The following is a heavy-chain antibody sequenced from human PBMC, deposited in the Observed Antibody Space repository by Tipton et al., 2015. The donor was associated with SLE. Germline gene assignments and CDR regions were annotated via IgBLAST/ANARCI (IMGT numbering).Heavy chain of an antibody. CDR3: ARRVVQFDFDY. CDR1: GGSISSSSYY. V-gene: IGHV4-39*07. J-gene: IGHJ4*02. Sequence: LRLSCTVSGGSISSSSYYWGWIRQPPGKGLEWIGSIYYSGSTYYNPSLKSRVTISVDTSKNQFSLKLSSVTAADTAVYYCARRVVQFDFDYWGQGTLVTVSS. D-gene: IGHD6-19*01. CDR2: IYYSGST.